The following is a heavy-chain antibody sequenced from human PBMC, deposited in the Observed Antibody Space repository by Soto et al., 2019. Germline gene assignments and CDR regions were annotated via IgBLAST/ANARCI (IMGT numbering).Heavy chain of an antibody. J-gene: IGHJ4*02. Sequence: VASGGGLVQPGGSLRLSCAASGFTFSNYWMHWVRQGPGKGLVWVSRINSDETIISYADSVKGRFTISRDNAKNTLYLQMSSLRVEDTALYYCVCFECGRTAVVTAMEANGYWGQGTLVTVSS. CDR2: INSDETII. CDR1: GFTFSNYW. V-gene: IGHV3-74*01. CDR3: VCFECGRTAVVTAMEANGY. D-gene: IGHD2-21*02.